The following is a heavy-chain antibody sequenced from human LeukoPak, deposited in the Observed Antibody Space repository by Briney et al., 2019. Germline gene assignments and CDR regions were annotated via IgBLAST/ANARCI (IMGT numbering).Heavy chain of an antibody. CDR3: ARGGDRIAAAGNWFDP. V-gene: IGHV1-46*01. Sequence: GASVKVSCKASGYTFTSYYMHWVRQAPGQGLEWMGIINPSGGSTSYAQKFQGRVTMTRDMSTSTVYMELSSLRSEDTAVYYCARGGDRIAAAGNWFDPWGQGTPVTVSS. CDR2: INPSGGST. CDR1: GYTFTSYY. J-gene: IGHJ5*02. D-gene: IGHD6-13*01.